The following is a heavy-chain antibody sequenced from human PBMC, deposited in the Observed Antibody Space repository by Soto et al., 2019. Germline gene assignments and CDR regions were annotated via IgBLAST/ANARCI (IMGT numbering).Heavy chain of an antibody. CDR1: ARTFFISG. Sequence: ASVKVSCKTSARTFFISGFGWVRQAPGEGLEWMGWINPNSGGTKYAPKFQGGVTMTRDTSITTAYMELSRLRSGDTAVYYCAKEPATAKPEGVDFWGQGTLVTVSS. CDR3: AKEPATAKPEGVDF. D-gene: IGHD1-1*01. CDR2: INPNSGGT. V-gene: IGHV1-2*02. J-gene: IGHJ4*02.